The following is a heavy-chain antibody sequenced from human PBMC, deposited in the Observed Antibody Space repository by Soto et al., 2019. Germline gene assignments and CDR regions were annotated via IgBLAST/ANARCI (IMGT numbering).Heavy chain of an antibody. CDR2: ISGSGGST. Sequence: EVQLLESGGGLVQPGGSLRLSCAASGFTFSSYAMSWVRQAPGKGLEWVSAISGSGGSTYYADSVKGRFTISRDNSKNTLYLQMNSLRAEDTAVYYCAKSRYCSGGSCRHRYYYMDVWGKGTTVTVSS. D-gene: IGHD2-15*01. J-gene: IGHJ6*03. V-gene: IGHV3-23*01. CDR1: GFTFSSYA. CDR3: AKSRYCSGGSCRHRYYYMDV.